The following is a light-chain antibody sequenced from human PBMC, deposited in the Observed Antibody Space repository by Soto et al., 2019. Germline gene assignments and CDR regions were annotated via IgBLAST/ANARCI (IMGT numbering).Light chain of an antibody. CDR2: EVS. J-gene: IGLJ3*02. V-gene: IGLV2-8*01. CDR1: SRDVGAYKN. Sequence: QSALTQPPSASGSPGQSVTISCTGTSRDVGAYKNVSWYQQYPGKAPKLMIYEVSKRASGVPDRFTGSKSGNTASLTVSGLQAEDEADYYCTSYVGSNIWVFGGGTKLTVL. CDR3: TSYVGSNIWV.